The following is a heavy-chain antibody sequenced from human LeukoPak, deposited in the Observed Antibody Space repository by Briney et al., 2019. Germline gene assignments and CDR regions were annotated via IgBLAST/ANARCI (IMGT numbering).Heavy chain of an antibody. CDR3: AKDTYYYDSSAPDY. CDR1: GFTFSSYA. J-gene: IGHJ4*02. Sequence: SGGSLRLSCAASGFTFSSYAMSWVRQAPGKGLEWVSAISGSGGSTYYADSVKGRFTISRDNSKNTLYLQMNSLRAEDTAVYYCAKDTYYYDSSAPDYWGQGTLVTVSS. D-gene: IGHD3-22*01. CDR2: ISGSGGST. V-gene: IGHV3-23*01.